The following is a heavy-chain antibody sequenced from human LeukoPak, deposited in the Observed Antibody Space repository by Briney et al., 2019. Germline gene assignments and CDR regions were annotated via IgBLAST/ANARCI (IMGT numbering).Heavy chain of an antibody. V-gene: IGHV3-33*01. J-gene: IGHJ5*02. Sequence: GGSLRLSCAASGFTFSSFAMLWVRQAPGKGLEWVADIWYNGSNKYYAESVKGRFTISRDNSRNTLYLQMNSLRAEDTAVYYCSRGGYGDYNNWFDPWGQGTLVIVSS. CDR2: IWYNGSNK. D-gene: IGHD4-17*01. CDR1: GFTFSSFA. CDR3: SRGGYGDYNNWFDP.